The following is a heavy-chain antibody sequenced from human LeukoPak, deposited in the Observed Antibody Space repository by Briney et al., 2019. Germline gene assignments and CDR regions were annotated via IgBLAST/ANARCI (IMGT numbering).Heavy chain of an antibody. CDR3: ARASRGSSPWEANFDY. Sequence: GGSLRLSCAASGFTFSSYEMNWVRQAPGKGLEWVSYISSSSSTIYYADSVKGRFTISRDNAKNSLYLQMNSLRAEDTAVYYCARASRGSSPWEANFDYWGQGTLVTVSS. CDR1: GFTFSSYE. D-gene: IGHD6-6*01. CDR2: ISSSSSTI. J-gene: IGHJ4*02. V-gene: IGHV3-48*01.